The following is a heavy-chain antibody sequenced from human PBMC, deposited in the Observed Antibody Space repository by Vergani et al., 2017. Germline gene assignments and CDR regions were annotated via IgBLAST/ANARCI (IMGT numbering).Heavy chain of an antibody. CDR2: ISSSSSYI. Sequence: EVQLVESGGGLVKPGGSLRLSCAASGFTFSSYSMNWVRQAPGKGLEWVSSISSSSSYIYYADSVKGRFTISRDNAKNSLYLQMNSLRAEDTAVYYCAGGLRGYSYGYQDYWGQGTLVTVSS. CDR3: AGGLRGYSYGYQDY. V-gene: IGHV3-21*01. CDR1: GFTFSSYS. D-gene: IGHD5-18*01. J-gene: IGHJ4*02.